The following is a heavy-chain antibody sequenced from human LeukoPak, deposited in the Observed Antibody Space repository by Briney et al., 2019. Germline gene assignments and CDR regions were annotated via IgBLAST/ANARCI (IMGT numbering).Heavy chain of an antibody. CDR1: GGSISSYY. D-gene: IGHD4-17*01. CDR3: ARVRDDYGAFDY. V-gene: IGHV4-4*07. Sequence: SETLSLTFTVSGGSISSYYWSWIRQPAGKGLEWIGRIYTSGSTNYNPSLKSRVTISVDTSKNQFSLKLSSVTAADTAVYYCARVRDDYGAFDYWGQGTLVTVSS. J-gene: IGHJ4*02. CDR2: IYTSGST.